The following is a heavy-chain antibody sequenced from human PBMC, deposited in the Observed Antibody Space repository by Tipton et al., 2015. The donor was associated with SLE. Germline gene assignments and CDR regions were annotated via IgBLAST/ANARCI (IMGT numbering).Heavy chain of an antibody. CDR1: GDSISSGAYY. D-gene: IGHD2-2*02. CDR3: ARAIRFFDH. CDR2: IYNLGNT. Sequence: TLSLTCSVSGDSISSGAYYWGWIRPHPGKGLEWIGYIYNLGNTYYNPSLKSRLAISIETYKNQLSLKLTPVTAADTAVYYCARAIRFFDHWGQGTLVTVSS. J-gene: IGHJ5*02. V-gene: IGHV4-31*03.